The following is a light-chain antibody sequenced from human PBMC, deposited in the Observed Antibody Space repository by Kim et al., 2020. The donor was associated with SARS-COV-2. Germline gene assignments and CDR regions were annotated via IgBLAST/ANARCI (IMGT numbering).Light chain of an antibody. V-gene: IGKV4-1*01. CDR2: WAS. J-gene: IGKJ2*01. Sequence: DIVMTQSPDSLPVSLGERATINCKSSQSVLYSSNNKNYLAWHQQKPGQPPKLLIYWASTRESGVPDRFSGSGSGTDFTLTISSLEAEDVAVYYCHQYFGTPYTFGQGTKLEI. CDR1: QSVLYSSNNKNY. CDR3: HQYFGTPYT.